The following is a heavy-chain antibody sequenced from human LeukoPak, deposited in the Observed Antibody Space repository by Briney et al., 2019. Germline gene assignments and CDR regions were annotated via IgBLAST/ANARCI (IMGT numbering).Heavy chain of an antibody. CDR2: ISAYSGDT. Sequence: GASVKVSCKASGYTFTKYGISWVRQAPGQGPEWMGWISAYSGDTNYAQKLQGRVTMTTATSTSTAYMELRSLRSDDTAVYYCARDAYSSSYIDYWGQGTLVTVSS. D-gene: IGHD6-6*01. CDR3: ARDAYSSSYIDY. V-gene: IGHV1-18*01. J-gene: IGHJ4*02. CDR1: GYTFTKYG.